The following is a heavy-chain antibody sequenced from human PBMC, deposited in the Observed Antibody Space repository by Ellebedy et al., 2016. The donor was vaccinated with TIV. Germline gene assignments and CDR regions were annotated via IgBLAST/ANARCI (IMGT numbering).Heavy chain of an antibody. J-gene: IGHJ6*02. D-gene: IGHD1-1*01. CDR3: ARVRGGTSGMDV. CDR2: INPDSGGT. CDR1: GYTFTANY. Sequence: ASVKVSCKASGYTFTANYMHWVRQAPGQGLEWMGWINPDSGGTNFAQKFQGRVIMTRDTSVNPAYMELSRLESDDTAVYYCARVRGGTSGMDVWGQGTTVTVS. V-gene: IGHV1-2*02.